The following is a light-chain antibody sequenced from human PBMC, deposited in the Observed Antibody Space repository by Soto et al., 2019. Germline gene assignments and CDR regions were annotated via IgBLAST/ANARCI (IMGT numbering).Light chain of an antibody. CDR3: QQYNTLSPFT. CDR2: GAS. V-gene: IGKV3-15*01. J-gene: IGKJ3*01. Sequence: EIVMTQSPATLSVSPGERATLSCRASQSVTSDLAWYQQKPGQAPRLLIYGASTRATGVPARFSGSGSGTKFTLTISSLQSEDFAVYYCQQYNTLSPFTFCPGTKGDV. CDR1: QSVTSD.